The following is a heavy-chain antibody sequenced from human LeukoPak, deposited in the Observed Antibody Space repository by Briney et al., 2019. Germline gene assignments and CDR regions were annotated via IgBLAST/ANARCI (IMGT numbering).Heavy chain of an antibody. CDR1: GGSISSSSYY. CDR3: ARYAPLSSYDYVWGSYRRFDY. Sequence: PSETLSLTCTVSGGSISSSSYYWGWIRQPPGKGLEWIGSIYYSGSTYYNPSLKSRVTIPVDTSKNQFSLKLSSVTAADTAVYYCARYAPLSSYDYVWGSYRRFDYWGQGTLVTVSS. V-gene: IGHV4-39*01. J-gene: IGHJ4*02. CDR2: IYYSGST. D-gene: IGHD3-16*02.